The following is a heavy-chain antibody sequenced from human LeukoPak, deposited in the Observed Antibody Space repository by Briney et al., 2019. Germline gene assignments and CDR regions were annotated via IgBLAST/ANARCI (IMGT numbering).Heavy chain of an antibody. Sequence: SETLSLTRTVSGGSISSYYWSWIRQPPRKGLEWIGYIYYSGSTNYNPSLKSRVTISVDTSKNQFPLKLSSVTAADTAVYYCARVVLHYFDYWGQGTLVTVSS. V-gene: IGHV4-59*01. CDR1: GGSISSYY. CDR3: ARVVLHYFDY. CDR2: IYYSGST. J-gene: IGHJ4*02.